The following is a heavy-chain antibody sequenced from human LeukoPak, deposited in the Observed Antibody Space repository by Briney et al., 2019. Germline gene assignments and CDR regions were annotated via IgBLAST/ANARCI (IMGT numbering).Heavy chain of an antibody. CDR2: ISYDGSNK. Sequence: PGGSLRLSCAASGFTFSSYAMHWVRQAPGQGLEWVAVISYDGSNKYYADSVKGRFTISRDNSKNTLYLQMNSLRAEDTAVYYCARDKSSGSYLLYYFDYWGQATLVTVSS. CDR1: GFTFSSYA. V-gene: IGHV3-30-3*01. J-gene: IGHJ4*02. CDR3: ARDKSSGSYLLYYFDY. D-gene: IGHD1-26*01.